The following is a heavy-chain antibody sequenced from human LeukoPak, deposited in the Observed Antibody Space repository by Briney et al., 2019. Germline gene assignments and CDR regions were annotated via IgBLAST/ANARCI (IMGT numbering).Heavy chain of an antibody. CDR2: INPNSGGT. CDR3: ASPYGDYGFHDAFDI. D-gene: IGHD4-17*01. V-gene: IGHV1-2*02. J-gene: IGHJ3*02. CDR1: GYTFTGYY. Sequence: ASVKVSCKASGYTFTGYYMHWVRQAPGQGLEWMGWINPNSGGTNYAQKFQGRVTMTRDTSVSTAYMELSRLRSDDTAVYYCASPYGDYGFHDAFDIWGQGTMVTVSS.